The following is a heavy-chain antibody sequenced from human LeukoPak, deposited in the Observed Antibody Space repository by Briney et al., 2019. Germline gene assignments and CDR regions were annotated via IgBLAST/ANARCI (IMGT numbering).Heavy chain of an antibody. V-gene: IGHV1-18*01. CDR1: GYTFTSYG. J-gene: IGHJ4*02. CDR3: ARNGGWCGDSHGLYFDY. CDR2: ISAYNGNT. Sequence: ASVKVSCKASGYTFTSYGISWVRQAPGQGLEWMGWISAYNGNTNYAQKLQGRVTMTTDTSTSTAYMELRSLRSDDTAVYYCARNGGWCGDSHGLYFDYWGQGTLVTVSS. D-gene: IGHD4-17*01.